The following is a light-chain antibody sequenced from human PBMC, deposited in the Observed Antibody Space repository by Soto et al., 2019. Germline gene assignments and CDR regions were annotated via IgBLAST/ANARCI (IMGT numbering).Light chain of an antibody. CDR2: GAS. V-gene: IGKV3-15*01. CDR3: QQYSHWPPLT. CDR1: QSVNRD. Sequence: ETVMTQSPATLSVSPGERATLSCRASQSVNRDLAWYQQKPGQAPRLLIYGASTRATGVPGRFSGSGSGTDFTLTISGLQSEDFAVYYCQQYSHWPPLTFGGGTKVEIK. J-gene: IGKJ4*01.